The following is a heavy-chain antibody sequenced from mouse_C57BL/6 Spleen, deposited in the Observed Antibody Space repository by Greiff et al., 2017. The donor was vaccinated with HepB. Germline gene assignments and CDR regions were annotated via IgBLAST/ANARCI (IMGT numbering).Heavy chain of an antibody. CDR1: GYTFTSYW. V-gene: IGHV1-52*01. CDR2: IDPSDSET. J-gene: IGHJ1*03. CDR3: AREEGYYGSRRYFDV. D-gene: IGHD1-1*01. Sequence: VQLQQPGAELVRPGSSVKLSCKASGYTFTSYWMHWVKQRPIQGLEWIGNIDPSDSETHYNHKFKDKATLTVDKSSSTAYMQLSSLTYEDSAVYYCAREEGYYGSRRYFDVWGTGTTVTVSS.